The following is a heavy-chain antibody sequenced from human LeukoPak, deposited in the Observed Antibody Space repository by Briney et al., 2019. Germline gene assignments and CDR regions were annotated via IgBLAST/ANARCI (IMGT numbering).Heavy chain of an antibody. Sequence: PGGSLRLSCAASGFTFSSYAMRWVRQAPGQGLEWVSAISGSGGSTYYADPVKGRFTISRNNSQKPLHLQMNSLRAEDTVVYYCAKFKFGSSGWCDYWGQGTLVTVSS. D-gene: IGHD6-19*01. CDR3: AKFKFGSSGWCDY. CDR2: ISGSGGST. V-gene: IGHV3-23*01. J-gene: IGHJ4*02. CDR1: GFTFSSYA.